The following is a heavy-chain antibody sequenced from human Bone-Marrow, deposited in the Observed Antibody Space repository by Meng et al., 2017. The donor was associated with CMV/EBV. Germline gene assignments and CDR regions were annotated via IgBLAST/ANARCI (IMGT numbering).Heavy chain of an antibody. J-gene: IGHJ6*02. D-gene: IGHD6-19*01. Sequence: PPGKGLEWIGEINHSGSTNYNPSLKSRVTIPVDTSKNQFSLKLSSVTAADTAVYYCARAHGRGSSSGWYYDVMSPYLQYYYYGMDVWGQGTTVTVSS. CDR3: ARAHGRGSSSGWYYDVMSPYLQYYYYGMDV. V-gene: IGHV4-34*01. CDR2: INHSGST.